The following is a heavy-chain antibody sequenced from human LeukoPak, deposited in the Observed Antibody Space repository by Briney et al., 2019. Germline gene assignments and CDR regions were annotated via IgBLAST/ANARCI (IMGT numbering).Heavy chain of an antibody. D-gene: IGHD1-7*01. CDR2: INPSGGST. V-gene: IGHV1-46*01. CDR1: GYTFTSYY. J-gene: IGHJ5*02. CDR3: ARGGISGSTSRWFDP. Sequence: EASVKVSCKASGYTFTSYYMHWVRQAPGQGLEWMGIINPSGGSTNYAQKFQGRVTMTRDTSTSTVYMELSSLRSEDTAVYYCARGGISGSTSRWFDPWGQGTLVTVSP.